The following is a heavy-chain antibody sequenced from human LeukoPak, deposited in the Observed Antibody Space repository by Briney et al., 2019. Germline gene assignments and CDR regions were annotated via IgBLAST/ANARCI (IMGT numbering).Heavy chain of an antibody. D-gene: IGHD5-18*01. Sequence: GGSLRLSCAASEFTFSNHWMHWVRQAPGKGLVWVSHINGDGRTTTYADSVKGRFTISRDNAKNTLYLQMNSLRAEDTAVYYCARAIYSYGPRFDYWGQGTLVTVSS. V-gene: IGHV3-74*01. CDR1: EFTFSNHW. CDR2: INGDGRTT. J-gene: IGHJ4*02. CDR3: ARAIYSYGPRFDY.